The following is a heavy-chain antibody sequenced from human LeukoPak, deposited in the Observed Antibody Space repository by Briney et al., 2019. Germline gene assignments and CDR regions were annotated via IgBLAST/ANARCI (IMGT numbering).Heavy chain of an antibody. Sequence: GGSLRLSCAASGFTFSSYGMSWVRQAPGKGLEWVSAISGSGGSTYYADSVKGRFTISRDNSQNTLYLQMNSLRAEDTAVYYCAKDLKGYCSGGSCPYYFDYWGQGTLVTVSS. CDR3: AKDLKGYCSGGSCPYYFDY. D-gene: IGHD2-15*01. CDR2: ISGSGGST. V-gene: IGHV3-23*01. CDR1: GFTFSSYG. J-gene: IGHJ4*02.